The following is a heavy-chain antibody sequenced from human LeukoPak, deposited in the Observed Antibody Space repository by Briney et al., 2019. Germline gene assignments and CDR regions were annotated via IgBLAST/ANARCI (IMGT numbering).Heavy chain of an antibody. Sequence: SETLSLTCTVYGGSISSYYWSWIRQPPGKGLEWIGYIYTSGNTNYNPSLKSRVTISVDTSKTQFSLKLSSVTAADTAVYYCARRRDSSGYQSQGAFDIWGQGTMVTVSS. CDR3: ARRRDSSGYQSQGAFDI. CDR2: IYTSGNT. CDR1: GGSISSYY. D-gene: IGHD3-22*01. V-gene: IGHV4-4*09. J-gene: IGHJ3*02.